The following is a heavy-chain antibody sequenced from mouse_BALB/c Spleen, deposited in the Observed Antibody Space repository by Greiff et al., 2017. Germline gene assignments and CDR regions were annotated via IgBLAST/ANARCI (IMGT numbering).Heavy chain of an antibody. Sequence: VQLQQSGPGLVQPSQSLSITCTVSGFSLTSYGVHWVRQSPGKGLEWLGVIWSGGSTDYNAAFISRLSISKDNSKSQVFFKMNSLQANDTAIYYCARNRYYGYYAMDYWGQGTSVTVSS. CDR2: IWSGGST. V-gene: IGHV2-2*02. CDR1: GFSLTSYG. J-gene: IGHJ4*01. CDR3: ARNRYYGYYAMDY. D-gene: IGHD1-2*01.